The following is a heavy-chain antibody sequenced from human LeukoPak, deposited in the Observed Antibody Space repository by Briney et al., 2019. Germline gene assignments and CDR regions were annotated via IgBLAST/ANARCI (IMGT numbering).Heavy chain of an antibody. V-gene: IGHV1-8*01. D-gene: IGHD6-6*01. Sequence: ASVKVSGKASGYTFTSYDINWVRQATGQGLEWMGWMNPNSGNTGYAQKFQGRVTMTRNTSISTAYMELSSLRSEDTAVYYCARGGRYSSSRGYYYYYYMDVWGKGTTVTVSS. CDR2: MNPNSGNT. CDR1: GYTFTSYD. J-gene: IGHJ6*03. CDR3: ARGGRYSSSRGYYYYYYMDV.